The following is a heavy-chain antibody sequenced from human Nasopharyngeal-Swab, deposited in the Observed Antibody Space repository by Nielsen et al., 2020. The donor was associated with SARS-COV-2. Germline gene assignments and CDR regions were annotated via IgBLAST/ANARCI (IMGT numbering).Heavy chain of an antibody. CDR2: INHSGST. D-gene: IGHD6-13*01. CDR1: GGSFSGYY. Sequence: SQTLSLTCAVYGGSFSGYYWSWIRQPPGKGLEWIGEINHSGSTNYNPSLKSRVTISVDTSENQFSLKLSSVTAADTAVYYCARGPSAVAFDPWGQGTLVTVSS. CDR3: ARGPSAVAFDP. J-gene: IGHJ5*02. V-gene: IGHV4-34*01.